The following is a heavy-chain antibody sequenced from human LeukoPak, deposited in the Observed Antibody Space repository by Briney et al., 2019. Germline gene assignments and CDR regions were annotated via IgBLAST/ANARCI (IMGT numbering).Heavy chain of an antibody. CDR3: ARERIAVAGTTYYYYYGMDV. CDR2: INPNSGGT. Sequence: ASVKVSCKASGYTFTGYYMHWVRQAPGQGLEWMGWINPNSGGTNYAQKFQGWVTMTRDTSTSTAYMELRRLRSDDTAVYYCARERIAVAGTTYYYYYGMDVWGQGTTVTVSS. V-gene: IGHV1-2*04. D-gene: IGHD6-19*01. CDR1: GYTFTGYY. J-gene: IGHJ6*02.